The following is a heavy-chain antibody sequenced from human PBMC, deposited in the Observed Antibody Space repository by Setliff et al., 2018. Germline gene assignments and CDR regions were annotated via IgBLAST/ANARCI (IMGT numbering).Heavy chain of an antibody. J-gene: IGHJ5*02. V-gene: IGHV4-39*07. CDR3: ARSYHLVLTNWFDA. CDR1: GDSITRSGYY. CDR2: MYYIGSY. D-gene: IGHD1-26*01. Sequence: SETLSLTCSVSGDSITRSGYYWGWVRQSPGKGLEWIGNMYYIGSYDYNPSLKSRVTISLDTSKNQFSLKLTSVTAADTAVYYCARSYHLVLTNWFDAWGQGIRVTGSS.